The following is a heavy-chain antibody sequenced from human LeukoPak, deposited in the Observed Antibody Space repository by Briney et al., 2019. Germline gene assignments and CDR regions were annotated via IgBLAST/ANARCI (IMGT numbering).Heavy chain of an antibody. CDR3: ASSTTGASGSPFDY. D-gene: IGHD3-10*01. CDR2: IYPGDSDT. CDR1: GYTFISYW. V-gene: IGHV5-51*01. J-gene: IGHJ4*02. Sequence: GESLKISCKGSGYTFISYWIACGRQIPGKALEDMGIIYPGDSDTTYSPSFGGQVTISADKSIDTAYLQWSSLKASDTAMYYCASSTTGASGSPFDYWGQGTLVAVSS.